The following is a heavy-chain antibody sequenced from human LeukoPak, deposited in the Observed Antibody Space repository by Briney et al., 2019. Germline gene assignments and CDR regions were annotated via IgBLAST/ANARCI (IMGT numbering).Heavy chain of an antibody. CDR1: VYTFTSYG. CDR3: ARETRSGSYYGNWFDP. V-gene: IGHV1-18*01. D-gene: IGHD1-26*01. J-gene: IGHJ5*02. Sequence: GASVKDSRKAPVYTFTSYGISGVRPPPGQGLEGMGRISAYNGNTNYAQKLQGRVTMTTDTSTSTAYMELSSLRSDDTAVYCCARETRSGSYYGNWFDPWGQGTLVTVSS. CDR2: ISAYNGNT.